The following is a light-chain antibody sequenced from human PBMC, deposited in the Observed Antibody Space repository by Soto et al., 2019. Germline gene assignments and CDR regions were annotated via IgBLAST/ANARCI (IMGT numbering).Light chain of an antibody. CDR1: QSVSSIY. V-gene: IGKV3-20*01. CDR2: GAS. CDR3: QQYGSSIIT. Sequence: EIVLTQSPGTLSLSPGEGATLSCRASQSVSSIYLAWYQQKPGQAPRLLIYGASSRATGIPDRFTGSGSGTDFTLTISRLEPEDFAVYYCQQYGSSIITFGQGTRLEIK. J-gene: IGKJ5*01.